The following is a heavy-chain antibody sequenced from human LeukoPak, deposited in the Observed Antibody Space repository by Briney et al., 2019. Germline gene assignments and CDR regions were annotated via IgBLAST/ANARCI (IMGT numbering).Heavy chain of an antibody. D-gene: IGHD2-15*01. CDR1: GGSFSGYY. V-gene: IGHV4-34*01. CDR3: ARAGYCSGRSCRSFGFDY. CDR2: INHSGST. Sequence: SETLSLTCAVYGGSFSGYYWSWIRQPPGKGLEWIGEINHSGSTNYNPSLKSRVTISVDTSKNQFSLKLSSVTAADTAVYYCARAGYCSGRSCRSFGFDYWGQGTLVTVYS. J-gene: IGHJ4*02.